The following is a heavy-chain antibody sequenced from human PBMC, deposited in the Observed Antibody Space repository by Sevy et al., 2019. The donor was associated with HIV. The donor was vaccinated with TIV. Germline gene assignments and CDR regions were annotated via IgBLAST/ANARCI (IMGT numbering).Heavy chain of an antibody. CDR1: GASISRTFYF. J-gene: IGHJ5*02. CDR2: FYYTGTT. Sequence: SETLSLTCSVSGASISRTFYFWGWIRQPPGKGLEWIANFYYTGTTYYNPSLKSRVTLSVDMSENQLSLKLSSVTAADTAVYYCARSMAYADSPRYFWFDPWGQGTLVTVSS. V-gene: IGHV4-39*01. CDR3: ARSMAYADSPRYFWFDP. D-gene: IGHD4-17*01.